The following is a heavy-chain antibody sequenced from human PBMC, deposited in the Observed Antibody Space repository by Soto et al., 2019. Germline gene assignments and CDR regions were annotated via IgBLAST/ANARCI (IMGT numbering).Heavy chain of an antibody. V-gene: IGHV4-31*03. CDR1: GASISNGAYY. J-gene: IGHJ5*02. Sequence: SETLPLTCTVSGASISNGAYYWSWIRQHPGKGLEWIGYIYYSGSTYYNPSLKSRVTISVDTSKNQFSLKLSSVTAADTAVYYCASIYDSSGYYYGNNWFDPWGQGTLVTVS. CDR3: ASIYDSSGYYYGNNWFDP. CDR2: IYYSGST. D-gene: IGHD3-22*01.